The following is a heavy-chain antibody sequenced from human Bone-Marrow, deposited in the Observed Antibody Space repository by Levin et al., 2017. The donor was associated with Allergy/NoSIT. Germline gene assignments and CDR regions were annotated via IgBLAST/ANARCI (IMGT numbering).Heavy chain of an antibody. CDR3: AKSDAGPRSHYGSGSYSLRNDAFDI. CDR2: ISYDGSNK. J-gene: IGHJ3*02. D-gene: IGHD3-10*01. V-gene: IGHV3-30*18. CDR1: GFTFSSYG. Sequence: PGGSLRLSCAASGFTFSSYGMHWVRQAPGKGLEWVAVISYDGSNKYYADSVKGRFTISRDNSKNTLYLQMNSLRAEDTAVYYCAKSDAGPRSHYGSGSYSLRNDAFDIWGQGTMVTVSS.